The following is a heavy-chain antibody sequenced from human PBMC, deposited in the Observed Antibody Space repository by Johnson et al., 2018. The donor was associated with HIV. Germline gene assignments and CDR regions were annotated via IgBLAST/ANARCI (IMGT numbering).Heavy chain of an antibody. Sequence: VQLVESGGGLVQPGGSLRLSCAASGFTFDDYGMSWVRQAPGKGLEWVSGINWNGGDKDYAESLKGRFTISRDKAKTSLYLQMDSLRAEDTALYYCARDRALGWELLGAFDFWGQGTMVTVSS. D-gene: IGHD1-26*01. CDR3: ARDRALGWELLGAFDF. V-gene: IGHV3-20*04. J-gene: IGHJ3*01. CDR1: GFTFDDYG. CDR2: INWNGGDK.